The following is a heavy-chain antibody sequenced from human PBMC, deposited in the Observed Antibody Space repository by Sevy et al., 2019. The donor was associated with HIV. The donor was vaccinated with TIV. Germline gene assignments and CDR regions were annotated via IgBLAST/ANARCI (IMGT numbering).Heavy chain of an antibody. CDR3: VKDRCSDAGCPREYFEH. Sequence: GGFLRLSCAASGFSFSSYGMLWVRQPLGKGLEWVAFVHFDGNEKWYADSGKGRFTISRDNSKSTIFLQMDSLRIEDTAIYYCVKDRCSDAGCPREYFEHWGQGTLVTVSS. D-gene: IGHD2-15*01. J-gene: IGHJ4*02. CDR2: VHFDGNEK. CDR1: GFSFSSYG. V-gene: IGHV3-30*02.